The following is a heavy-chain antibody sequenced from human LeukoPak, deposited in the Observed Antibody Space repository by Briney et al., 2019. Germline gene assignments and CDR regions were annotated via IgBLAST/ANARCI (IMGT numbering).Heavy chain of an antibody. V-gene: IGHV4-39*01. CDR3: ATGTYSSGWYSFDF. Sequence: PSETLSLTCTVSGGSISSSSYYWGWIRQPPGNGLEWLGSIYYSGSTYYNPSLKSRVTISVDTSKNQFSLKPSSVTAADTAVYYCATGTYSSGWYSFDFWGQGPLVTVSS. CDR1: GGSISSSSYY. CDR2: IYYSGST. J-gene: IGHJ4*02. D-gene: IGHD6-19*01.